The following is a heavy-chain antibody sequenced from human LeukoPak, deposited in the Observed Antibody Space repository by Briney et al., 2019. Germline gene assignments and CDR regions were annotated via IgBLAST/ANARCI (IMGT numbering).Heavy chain of an antibody. CDR3: AREHRNVGATVDN. CDR2: IDRDGGTT. J-gene: IGHJ4*02. D-gene: IGHD1-26*01. Sequence: GGSLRLSCAASGFTFSDYWMHWVRQAPGKGLVWVSRIDRDGGTTYYADSVKGRFTISRDTAKNTLYLQMNSLRAEDTAVYYCAREHRNVGATVDNWGQGTLVTVSS. V-gene: IGHV3-74*01. CDR1: GFTFSDYW.